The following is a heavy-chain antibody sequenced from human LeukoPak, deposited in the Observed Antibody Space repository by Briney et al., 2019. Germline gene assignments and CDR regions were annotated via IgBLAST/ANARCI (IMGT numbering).Heavy chain of an antibody. CDR3: ARVAGWHWFDP. V-gene: IGHV3-23*01. Sequence: GGSLRLSCAASGFTFSSYDITWVRQAPGRGLEWGSSISPSGDNTYYGDSVKGRFTISRDNSKTTVYLQMNHMRVDDTAVYYCARVAGWHWFDPWGQGTLVTVSS. CDR2: ISPSGDNT. CDR1: GFTFSSYD. J-gene: IGHJ5*02. D-gene: IGHD6-19*01.